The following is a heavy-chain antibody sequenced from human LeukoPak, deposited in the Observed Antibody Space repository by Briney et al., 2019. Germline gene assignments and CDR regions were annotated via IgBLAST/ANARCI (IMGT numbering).Heavy chain of an antibody. CDR3: ARSSGSSGTYHY. CDR1: GYTFTGYY. V-gene: IGHV1-2*02. Sequence: ASVKVSCEASGYTFTGYYMHWVRQAPGQGLEWMGWINPNSGGTNYAQKFQGRVTITRDTSASTAYMELSSLRSEDTAVYYCARSSGSSGTYHYWGQGTLVTVSS. CDR2: INPNSGGT. D-gene: IGHD3-22*01. J-gene: IGHJ4*02.